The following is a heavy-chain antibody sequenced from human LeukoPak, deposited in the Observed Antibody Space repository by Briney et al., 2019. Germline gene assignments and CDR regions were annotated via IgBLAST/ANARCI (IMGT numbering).Heavy chain of an antibody. CDR3: ARDVFDSQPHWFDP. V-gene: IGHV6-1*01. CDR1: GDSVSNKNAA. Sequence: SQTLSLTCAISGDSVSNKNAAWGWLRQSPSRGLEWLGRTYYRSKWYNDYAESVKSRISINPDTTKNQFSLQLNSVTPEDTAVYYCARDVFDSQPHWFDPWGQGILVTVSS. D-gene: IGHD3-9*01. CDR2: TYYRSKWYN. J-gene: IGHJ5*02.